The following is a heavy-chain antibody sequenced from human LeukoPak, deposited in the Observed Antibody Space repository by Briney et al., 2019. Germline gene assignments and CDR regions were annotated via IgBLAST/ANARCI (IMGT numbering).Heavy chain of an antibody. Sequence: ETLSLTCTVSGGSISSYYWSWIRQPAGKGLEWIGRIYTNGSTNYNPSLKSRVTMSVDTSKNQFSLKLSSVTAADTAVYYCASGDFSSGDLIQHWGQGTLVTVSS. CDR3: ASGDFSSGDLIQH. V-gene: IGHV4-4*07. CDR1: GGSISSYY. CDR2: IYTNGST. D-gene: IGHD3-3*01. J-gene: IGHJ1*01.